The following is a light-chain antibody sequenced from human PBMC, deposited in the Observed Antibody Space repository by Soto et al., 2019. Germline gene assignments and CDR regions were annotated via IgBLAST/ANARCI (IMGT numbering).Light chain of an antibody. V-gene: IGLV2-14*01. CDR3: SSYTSSSTPYV. CDR1: GSDVGGYNY. J-gene: IGLJ1*01. CDR2: EVS. Sequence: QSVLTQPASVSGSPGQLITISCTGTGSDVGGYNYVSWYQQHPGKAPKLMIYEVSNRPSGVSNRFSGSKSGNTASLTISGLQAEDEADYYCSSYTSSSTPYVFGTGTKVTVL.